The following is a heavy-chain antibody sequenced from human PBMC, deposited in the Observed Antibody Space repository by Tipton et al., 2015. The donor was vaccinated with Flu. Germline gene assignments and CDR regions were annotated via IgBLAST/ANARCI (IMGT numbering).Heavy chain of an antibody. CDR2: IYYSGST. J-gene: IGHJ5*02. V-gene: IGHV4-39*07. CDR3: ARDPNGLWFGDRTGRFDP. D-gene: IGHD3-10*01. Sequence: TLSLTCTVSGGSISSSSYYWGWIRQPPGKGLEWIGSIYYSGSTYYNPSLKRRVTISVDTSKNQFSLKLSSVTAADTAVYYCARDPNGLWFGDRTGRFDPWGQGTLVTVSS. CDR1: GGSISSSSYY.